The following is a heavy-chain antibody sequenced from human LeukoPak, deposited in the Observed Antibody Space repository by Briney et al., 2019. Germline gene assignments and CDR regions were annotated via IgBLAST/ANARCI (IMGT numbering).Heavy chain of an antibody. V-gene: IGHV4-39*01. J-gene: IGHJ4*02. CDR3: ARVGDPEGDIVVVPATFDY. CDR1: GGSISSSSYY. D-gene: IGHD2-2*01. CDR2: IYYSGST. Sequence: SETLSLTCTVFGGSISSSSYYWGWIRQPPGKGLEWIGSIYYSGSTYYNPSLKSRVTISVDTSKNQFSLKLSSVTAADTAVYYCARVGDPEGDIVVVPATFDYWGQGTLVTVSS.